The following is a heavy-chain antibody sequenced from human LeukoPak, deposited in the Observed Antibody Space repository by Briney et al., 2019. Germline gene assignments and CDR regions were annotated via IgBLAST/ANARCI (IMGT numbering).Heavy chain of an antibody. Sequence: GESLKILFKGSGYGIISYWKGWVRQMPGKGLEWMGIIYPGDSDTRYSPSFQGQVTISADKSSSTAYLQWSSLKASDTAMYYCARHRGAGGSGNYYTYHYYARVVWGQRTTVTVSS. CDR2: IYPGDSDT. J-gene: IGHJ6*02. CDR3: ARHRGAGGSGNYYTYHYYARVV. V-gene: IGHV5-51*01. CDR1: GYGIISYW. D-gene: IGHD3-10*01.